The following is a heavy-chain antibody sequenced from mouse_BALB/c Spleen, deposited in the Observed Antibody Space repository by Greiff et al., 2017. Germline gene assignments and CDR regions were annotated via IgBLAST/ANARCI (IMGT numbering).Heavy chain of an antibody. CDR1: GFTFSSYG. J-gene: IGHJ4*01. Sequence: EVHLVESGGGLVQPGGSLKLSCAASGFTFSSYGMSWVRQTPDKRLELVATINSNGGSTYYPDSVKGRFTISRDNAKNTLYLQMSSLKSEDTAMYYCARYAGIYYGYEDYAMDYWGQGTSVTVSS. V-gene: IGHV5-6-3*01. CDR2: INSNGGST. D-gene: IGHD2-2*01. CDR3: ARYAGIYYGYEDYAMDY.